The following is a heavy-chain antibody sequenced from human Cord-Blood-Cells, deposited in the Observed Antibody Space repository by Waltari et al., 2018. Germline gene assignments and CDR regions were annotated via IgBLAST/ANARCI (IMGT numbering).Heavy chain of an antibody. CDR1: GGSFSGYY. J-gene: IGHJ4*02. V-gene: IGHV4-34*01. Sequence: QVQLQQWGAGLLKPSETLSLTCAVYGGSFSGYYWSWIRQPPGKGLEGIGAINHSGSTNYNPSLKSRATIVVDTSKNQFSLKLSSVTGADTAVYYCARFDYWGQGTLVTVSS. CDR2: INHSGST. CDR3: ARFDY.